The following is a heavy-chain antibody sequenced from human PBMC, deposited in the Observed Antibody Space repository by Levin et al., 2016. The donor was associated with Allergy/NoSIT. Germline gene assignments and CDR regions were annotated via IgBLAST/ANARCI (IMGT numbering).Heavy chain of an antibody. CDR2: ISGSGGST. J-gene: IGHJ6*03. D-gene: IGHD2-2*01. Sequence: VRQAPGKGLEWVSAISGSGGSTYYADSVKGRFTISRDNSKNTLYLQMNSLRAEDTAVYYCAAMWYCSSTSCTFYYYMDVWGKGTTVTVSS. V-gene: IGHV3-23*01. CDR3: AAMWYCSSTSCTFYYYMDV.